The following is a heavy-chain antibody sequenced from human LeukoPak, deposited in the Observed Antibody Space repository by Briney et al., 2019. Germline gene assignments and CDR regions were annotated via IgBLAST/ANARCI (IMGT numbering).Heavy chain of an antibody. CDR2: IWYDGSNK. CDR3: ARGEDQLDY. V-gene: IGHV3-33*01. J-gene: IGHJ4*02. Sequence: GGSLRLXCAASGFTFSSHGMHWVRQAPGKGLEWVAVIWYDGSNKYYADSVKGRFTISRDNSKNMVSLQMNRLRAEDTAVYYCARGEDQLDYWGQRTLVTVSS. CDR1: GFTFSSHG.